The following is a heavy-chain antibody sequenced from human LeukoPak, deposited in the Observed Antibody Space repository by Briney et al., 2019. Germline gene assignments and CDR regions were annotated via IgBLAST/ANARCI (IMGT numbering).Heavy chain of an antibody. D-gene: IGHD6-6*01. J-gene: IGHJ6*03. CDR1: GGSFSGYY. CDR3: ARGKKKRLVPPNCYYYMDV. V-gene: IGHV4-34*01. Sequence: SETLSLTCAVYGGSFSGYYWSWIRQPPGKGLEWIGEINHSGSTNYNPSLKSRVTISVDTSKNQLSLKLSSVTAADTAVYYYARGKKKRLVPPNCYYYMDVWGKGTTVTVSS. CDR2: INHSGST.